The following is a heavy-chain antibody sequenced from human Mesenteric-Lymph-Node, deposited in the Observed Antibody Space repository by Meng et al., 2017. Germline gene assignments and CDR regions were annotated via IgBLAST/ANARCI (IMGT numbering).Heavy chain of an antibody. J-gene: IGHJ4*02. CDR3: ASFDFQRTYY. CDR2: ISSSSSYI. CDR1: GFTFSSYS. V-gene: IGHV3-21*01. D-gene: IGHD3/OR15-3a*01. Sequence: ETLSLTCAASGFTFSSYSMNWVRQAPGKGLEWVSSISSSSSYIYYADSVKGRFTISRDNAKNSLYLQMNSLRAEDTAVYYCASFDFQRTYYWGQGTLVTVSS.